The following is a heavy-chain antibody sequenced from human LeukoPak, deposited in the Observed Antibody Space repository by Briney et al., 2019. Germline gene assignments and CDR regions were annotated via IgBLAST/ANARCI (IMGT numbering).Heavy chain of an antibody. J-gene: IGHJ4*02. CDR1: GGSISSYY. Sequence: SETLSLTCTVSGGSISSYYWSWIRQPPGKGLEWIGYIYYSGSTKYNPSLKSRVTISVDTSKNQFSLNLSSVTAADTAVYYCARGVAAAGIDMDYWGQGTLVTVSS. V-gene: IGHV4-59*01. D-gene: IGHD6-13*01. CDR2: IYYSGST. CDR3: ARGVAAAGIDMDY.